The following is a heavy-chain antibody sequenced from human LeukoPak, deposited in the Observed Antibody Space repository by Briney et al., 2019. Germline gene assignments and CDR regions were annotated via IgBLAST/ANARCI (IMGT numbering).Heavy chain of an antibody. CDR1: GGSISSSSYY. CDR3: ARHHAGLYCSSTSCLNWFDP. V-gene: IGHV4-39*01. Sequence: PSETLSLTCTVSGGSISSSSYYWGWIRQPPGKGLEWIGSIYYSGSTYYNPSVKSRVTISVDTSKNQFSLKLSSVTAADTAVYYCARHHAGLYCSSTSCLNWFDPWGQGTLVTVSS. D-gene: IGHD2-2*01. CDR2: IYYSGST. J-gene: IGHJ5*02.